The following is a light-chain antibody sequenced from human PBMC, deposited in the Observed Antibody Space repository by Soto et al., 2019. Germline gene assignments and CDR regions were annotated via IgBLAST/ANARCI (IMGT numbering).Light chain of an antibody. V-gene: IGKV3-11*01. CDR3: QQRSNWPLT. CDR1: QSVKTF. CDR2: DAS. Sequence: EIVLTQSPATLSLSPGERATLSCRASQSVKTFLVRYQQRPGQAPRLLIYDASHRAAGIPARFSGRGFGTDFTLTISSLEPEDAAVYYCQQRSNWPLTFGGGTKVDIK. J-gene: IGKJ4*01.